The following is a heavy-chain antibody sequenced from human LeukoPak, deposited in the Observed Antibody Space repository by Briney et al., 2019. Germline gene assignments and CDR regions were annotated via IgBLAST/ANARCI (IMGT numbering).Heavy chain of an antibody. CDR1: GYTFTSYG. Sequence: ASVKVSCKASGYTFTSYGISWVRQAPGQGLEWMGWISAYNGNTNYAQKLQGRVTMTTDTSTSTAYMELRSLRSDDTAAYYCARDFLDERYCSGGSCYSSDYWGQGTLVTVSS. V-gene: IGHV1-18*01. CDR2: ISAYNGNT. D-gene: IGHD2-15*01. J-gene: IGHJ4*02. CDR3: ARDFLDERYCSGGSCYSSDY.